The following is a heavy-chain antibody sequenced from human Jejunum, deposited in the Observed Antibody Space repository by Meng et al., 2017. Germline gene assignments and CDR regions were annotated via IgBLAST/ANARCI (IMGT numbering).Heavy chain of an antibody. V-gene: IGHV3-48*03. Sequence: GESLKISCATSGFAFVSYEINWVRQAPGKGLEWISYISSSGNTIEYADSVKGRFAISRDNAKNSVYLQMNNLRAEDTAVYYCARERPYYYGSSGYEAWDYWGQGTLVTVSS. CDR3: ARERPYYYGSSGYEAWDY. J-gene: IGHJ4*02. D-gene: IGHD3-22*01. CDR1: GFAFVSYE. CDR2: ISSSGNTI.